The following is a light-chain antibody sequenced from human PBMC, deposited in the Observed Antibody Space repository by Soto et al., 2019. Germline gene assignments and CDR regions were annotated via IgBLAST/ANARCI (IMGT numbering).Light chain of an antibody. CDR2: EGS. V-gene: IGLV2-23*03. CDR1: SSDVGSYNL. Sequence: QSALTQPASVSGSPGQSITISCTGTSSDVGSYNLVSWYQQHPGKAPKLMIYEGSKRPSGVSNRFSGSKSGNTASLTISGLQAEDEAYYYCCSYAGSSTFEKVFGGGTKLTVL. CDR3: CSYAGSSTFEKV. J-gene: IGLJ2*01.